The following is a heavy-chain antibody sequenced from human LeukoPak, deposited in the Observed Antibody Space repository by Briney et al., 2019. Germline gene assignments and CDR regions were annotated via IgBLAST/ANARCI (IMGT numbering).Heavy chain of an antibody. CDR2: ISAYNGNT. J-gene: IGHJ4*02. V-gene: IGHV1-18*01. Sequence: ASVKVSCKASGYTFTNYGISWVRQAPGQGLEWMGWISAYNGNTNYAQKFQGRVTMTTDTSTSTAYMELRSLRSDDTAVYYCARDRDYGDYNTQDLFVYWGQGTLVTVSS. D-gene: IGHD4-17*01. CDR1: GYTFTNYG. CDR3: ARDRDYGDYNTQDLFVY.